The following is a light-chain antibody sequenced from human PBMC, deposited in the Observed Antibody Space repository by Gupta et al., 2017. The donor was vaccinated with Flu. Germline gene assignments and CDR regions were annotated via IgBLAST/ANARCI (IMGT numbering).Light chain of an antibody. CDR1: HSLNNS. Sequence: PSTLSACVGDRVTITCRASHSLNNSLGWYQQKPGKAPKLRSYEVSNLGSGVPSRFSGSGSGTDFTLTISSLQPDDFATYDCQKYDSHTRTFGQGTKVEVK. V-gene: IGKV1-5*03. CDR2: EVS. CDR3: QKYDSHTRT. J-gene: IGKJ1*01.